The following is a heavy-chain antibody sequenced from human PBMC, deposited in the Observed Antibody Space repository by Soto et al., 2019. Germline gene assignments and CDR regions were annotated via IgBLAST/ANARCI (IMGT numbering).Heavy chain of an antibody. D-gene: IGHD2-8*01. CDR3: ARGRDCTNGVCHGGIVQARVTPLDY. CDR1: GGSFSGYY. V-gene: IGHV4-34*01. CDR2: INHSGST. J-gene: IGHJ4*02. Sequence: PSETLSLTCAVYGGSFSGYYWSWIRQPPGKGLEWIGEINHSGSTNYNPSLKSRVTISVDTSKNQFSLKLSSVTAADTAVYYCARGRDCTNGVCHGGIVQARVTPLDYWGQGTLVTVSS.